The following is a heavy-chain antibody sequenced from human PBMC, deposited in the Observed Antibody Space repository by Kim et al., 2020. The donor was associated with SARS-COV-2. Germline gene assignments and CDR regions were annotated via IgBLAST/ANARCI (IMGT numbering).Heavy chain of an antibody. CDR2: ISASGSRT. J-gene: IGHJ4*02. D-gene: IGHD3-10*01. V-gene: IGHV3-23*01. CDR1: GFIFSSYD. CDR3: VKDYGSGGYCAY. Sequence: GGSLRLSCAASGFIFSSYDMTWVRQAPGKGLECVSVISASGSRTFYADSVKGRFTISRDNSQSTLYLQMNSLRAEDTAVYYCVKDYGSGGYCAYWGQGTLVTVSS.